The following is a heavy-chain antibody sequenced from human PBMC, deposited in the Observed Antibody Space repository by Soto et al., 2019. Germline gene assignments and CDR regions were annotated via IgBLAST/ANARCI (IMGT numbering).Heavy chain of an antibody. V-gene: IGHV1-18*01. D-gene: IGHD3-10*01. CDR1: GYTFTSYG. CDR2: ISAYNGNT. CDR3: ARDGDYYGMDV. Sequence: ASVQVSCKASGYTFTSYGISWVRQAPGQGLEWMGWISAYNGNTNYAQKLQGRVTMTTDTSTSTAYMELSRLRSDDTAVYYCARDGDYYGMDVWGQGTTVTVSS. J-gene: IGHJ6*02.